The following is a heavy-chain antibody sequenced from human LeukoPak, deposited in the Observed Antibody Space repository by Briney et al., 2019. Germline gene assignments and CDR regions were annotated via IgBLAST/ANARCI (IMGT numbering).Heavy chain of an antibody. J-gene: IGHJ4*02. CDR2: ISHSESA. CDR3: ARDKIAVAGGDY. Sequence: PSQTLSLTCTVSGGSISSGANYWSWIRQPPGRGLEWIGYISHSESAYYSPSLESRITISVDTSKNQFSLKLSSVTAADTAVYYCARDKIAVAGGDYWGQGTLVTVSS. CDR1: GGSISSGANY. D-gene: IGHD6-19*01. V-gene: IGHV4-30-2*01.